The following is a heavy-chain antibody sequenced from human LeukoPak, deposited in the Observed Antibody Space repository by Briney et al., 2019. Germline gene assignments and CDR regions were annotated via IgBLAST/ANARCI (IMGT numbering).Heavy chain of an antibody. D-gene: IGHD2-8*02. CDR1: GFTFSSYA. CDR2: ISYDGSNK. J-gene: IGHJ4*02. Sequence: RAGGSLRLSCAASGFTFSSYAMHWVRQAPGKGLEWVAVISYDGSNKYYADSVKGRFTISRDNSKNTLYLQMNSLRAEDTAVYYCVRDPTGGNPAFFDYWGQGTLVTVSS. V-gene: IGHV3-30*04. CDR3: VRDPTGGNPAFFDY.